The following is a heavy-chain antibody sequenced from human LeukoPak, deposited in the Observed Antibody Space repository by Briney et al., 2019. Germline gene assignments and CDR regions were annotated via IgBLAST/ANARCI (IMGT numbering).Heavy chain of an antibody. J-gene: IGHJ5*02. Sequence: ASVKVSWKASGYTFTSYDINWVRQATGQGLEWMGWMNPNSGNTGYAQKFQGRVTMTRNTSISTAYMELSSLRSEDTAVYYCARVYSSSWKRLFNWFDPWGQGTLVTVSS. CDR1: GYTFTSYD. CDR2: MNPNSGNT. CDR3: ARVYSSSWKRLFNWFDP. D-gene: IGHD6-13*01. V-gene: IGHV1-8*01.